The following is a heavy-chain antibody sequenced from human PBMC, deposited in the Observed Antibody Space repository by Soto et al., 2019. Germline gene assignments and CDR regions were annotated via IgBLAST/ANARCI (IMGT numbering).Heavy chain of an antibody. CDR2: IYTSGST. CDR3: ARDSGIAAAVPFDY. D-gene: IGHD6-13*01. CDR1: GGSISSYY. V-gene: IGHV4-4*07. J-gene: IGHJ4*02. Sequence: SETLSLTCTVSGGSISSYYWSWIRQPAGKGLEWIGRIYTSGSTNYNPSLKSRVTMSVDTSKSQFSLKLSSVTAADTAVYYCARDSGIAAAVPFDYWGQGTLVTVSS.